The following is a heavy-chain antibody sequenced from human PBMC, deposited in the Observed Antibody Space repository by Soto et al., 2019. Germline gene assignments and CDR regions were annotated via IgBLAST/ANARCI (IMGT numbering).Heavy chain of an antibody. CDR3: ASTDIVVVPAAIGVHYGMDV. CDR2: IYYSGST. J-gene: IGHJ6*02. V-gene: IGHV4-61*01. Sequence: SETLSLTCTVSGGSVSSGSHYWRWIRQPPGKGPEWIGYIYYSGSTNYNPSLKSRVTISVDTSKNQFSLKLSSVTAADRAVCYCASTDIVVVPAAIGVHYGMDVWGQGTTVTFS. D-gene: IGHD2-2*02. CDR1: GGSVSSGSHY.